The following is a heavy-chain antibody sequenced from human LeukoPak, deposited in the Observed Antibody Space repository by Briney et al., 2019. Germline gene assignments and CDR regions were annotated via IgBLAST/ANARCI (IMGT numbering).Heavy chain of an antibody. V-gene: IGHV4-31*03. CDR3: ARAQGVRSPRPTDAFDI. Sequence: SQTLSLTCTVSGGSISSGGYYWSWVRQHPGKGLEWIEYIYYSGSTYYNPSLKSRVTISVGTSKNQFSLKLSSVTAADTAVYYCARAQGVRSPRPTDAFDIWGQGTMVTVSS. CDR2: IYYSGST. CDR1: GGSISSGGYY. J-gene: IGHJ3*02. D-gene: IGHD3-16*01.